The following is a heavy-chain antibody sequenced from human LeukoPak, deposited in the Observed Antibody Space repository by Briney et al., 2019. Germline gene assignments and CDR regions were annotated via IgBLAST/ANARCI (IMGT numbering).Heavy chain of an antibody. D-gene: IGHD3-10*01. Sequence: GASVKVSCKAPGYTFTGYYMHWARQAPGQGLEWMGWINPNSGGTNYAQKFQGRVTMTRDTSISTAYMELSRLRSDDTAVYYCARDGTLSGRHPLDYWGQGTLVTVSS. CDR1: GYTFTGYY. J-gene: IGHJ4*02. CDR2: INPNSGGT. V-gene: IGHV1-2*02. CDR3: ARDGTLSGRHPLDY.